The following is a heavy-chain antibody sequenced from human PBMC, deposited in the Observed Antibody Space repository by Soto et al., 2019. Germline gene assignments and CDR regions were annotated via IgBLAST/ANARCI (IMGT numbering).Heavy chain of an antibody. CDR3: GREVSNWFDP. J-gene: IGHJ5*02. CDR1: GGSISSYY. D-gene: IGHD2-8*01. Sequence: SETLSLTCTVSGGSISSYYWSWIRQPPGKGLEWIGYIYYSGSTNYNPSLKSRVTISVDTSKNQFSLKLSSVTAADTAGYYCGREVSNWFDPWGQGTLVTVSS. V-gene: IGHV4-59*01. CDR2: IYYSGST.